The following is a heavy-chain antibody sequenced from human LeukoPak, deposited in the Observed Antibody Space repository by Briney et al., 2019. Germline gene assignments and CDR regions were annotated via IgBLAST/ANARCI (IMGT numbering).Heavy chain of an antibody. J-gene: IGHJ6*03. CDR3: ARTASGWSGYPVAYYYYMDV. CDR2: INHSGST. CDR1: GGSFSGYY. Sequence: PSETLSLTCAVYGGSFSGYYWSWIRQPPGKGLEWIGEINHSGSTNYNPSLKSRVTISVDTSKNQFSLKLSSVTAADTAVYYCARTASGWSGYPVAYYYYMDVWGKGTTVTVYS. D-gene: IGHD3-3*01. V-gene: IGHV4-34*01.